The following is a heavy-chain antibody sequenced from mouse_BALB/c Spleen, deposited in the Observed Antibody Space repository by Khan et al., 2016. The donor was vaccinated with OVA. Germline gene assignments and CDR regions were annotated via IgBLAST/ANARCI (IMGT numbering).Heavy chain of an antibody. Sequence: QVQLKESGAELARPGASVKMSCKASGYTFTSYTMHWVRQRPGQAPEWIGHINPSNNYTNYNQNFKDKATLIVDKSSNTAYMQLSSLTSEDSAVYYCVKDGANHGSDGWFAYWGQGTLVTVSA. J-gene: IGHJ3*01. D-gene: IGHD1-1*02. CDR2: INPSNNYT. V-gene: IGHV1-4*01. CDR1: GYTFTSYT. CDR3: VKDGANHGSDGWFAY.